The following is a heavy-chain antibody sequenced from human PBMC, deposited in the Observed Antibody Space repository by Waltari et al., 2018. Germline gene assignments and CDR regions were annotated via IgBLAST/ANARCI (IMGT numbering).Heavy chain of an antibody. Sequence: QVQLVQSGAEVKKPGASVKVSCKASGYTFTGYYMHWVRQAPGQGLEWMGWINHNSGGTNYAQKFQGMVTMTRDTSISTAYMELSRLRSDDRAVYYCARIPVVGVVMEGYWGQGTMVTVSS. CDR2: INHNSGGT. CDR3: ARIPVVGVVMEGY. V-gene: IGHV1-2*02. D-gene: IGHD3-3*01. CDR1: GYTFTGYY. J-gene: IGHJ4*02.